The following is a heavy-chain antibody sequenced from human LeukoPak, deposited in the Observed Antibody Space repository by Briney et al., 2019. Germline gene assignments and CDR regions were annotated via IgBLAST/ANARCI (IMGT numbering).Heavy chain of an antibody. J-gene: IGHJ6*04. CDR2: IIPIFGTA. CDR1: GGTFSSYA. Sequence: SVKVSCKASGGTFSSYAISWVRQAPGQGLEWMGGIIPIFGTANYAQKFQGRVTITADESTSTAYMELSSLRSEDTAVYYCARGVAAAEYYYYGMDVWGKGTTVTASS. CDR3: ARGVAAAEYYYYGMDV. V-gene: IGHV1-69*13. D-gene: IGHD6-13*01.